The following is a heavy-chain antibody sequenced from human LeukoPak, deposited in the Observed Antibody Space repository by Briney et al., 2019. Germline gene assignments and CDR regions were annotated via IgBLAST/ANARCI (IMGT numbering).Heavy chain of an antibody. V-gene: IGHV4-59*01. CDR3: ARLYGYSYGIDY. CDR2: IYYSGST. Sequence: SETLSLTCTVSGGSISSYYWSWIRQLPGKGLEWIGYIYYSGSTNYNPSLKSRVTISVDTSKNQFSLKLSSVTAADTAVYYCARLYGYSYGIDYWGQGTLVTVSS. CDR1: GGSISSYY. J-gene: IGHJ4*02. D-gene: IGHD5-18*01.